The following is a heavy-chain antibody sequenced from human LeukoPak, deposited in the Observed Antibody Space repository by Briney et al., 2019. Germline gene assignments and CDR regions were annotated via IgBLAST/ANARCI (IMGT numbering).Heavy chain of an antibody. D-gene: IGHD1-26*01. CDR1: GGTFSSYA. Sequence: ASVKVSCKASGGTFSSYAISWVRQAPGQGLEWMGGIIPIFGTANYAQKFQGRVTITTDESTSTAYMELSSLRSEDTAVYYCARVVGATTYYFDYWGQGTLVTVSS. CDR2: IIPIFGTA. CDR3: ARVVGATTYYFDY. V-gene: IGHV1-69*05. J-gene: IGHJ4*02.